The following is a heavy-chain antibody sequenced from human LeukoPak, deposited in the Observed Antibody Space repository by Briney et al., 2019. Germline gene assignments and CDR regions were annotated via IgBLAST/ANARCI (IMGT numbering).Heavy chain of an antibody. D-gene: IGHD3-22*01. CDR3: ASDTTYYYDSSGYYYLGD. Sequence: TAGGSLRLSCAASGFTFSDYYMSWIRQAPGKGLEWVSYISSSGSTIYYADSVKGRFTISRDNAKNSLYLQMNSLRAEDTAVYYCASDTTYYYDSSGYYYLGDWGQGTLVTVSS. J-gene: IGHJ4*02. CDR1: GFTFSDYY. CDR2: ISSSGSTI. V-gene: IGHV3-11*04.